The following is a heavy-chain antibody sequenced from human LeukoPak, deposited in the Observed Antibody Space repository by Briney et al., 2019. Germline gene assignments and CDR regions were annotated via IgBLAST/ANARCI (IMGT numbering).Heavy chain of an antibody. CDR2: INHSGST. CDR3: ASYSGYESEGYFDY. D-gene: IGHD5-12*01. V-gene: IGHV4-34*01. Sequence: PSETLSLTCAVYGGSFSGYYWSWIRQPPGKGLEWIGEINHSGSTNYNPSLKSRVTISVDTCKNQLSLKLSSVTAGDTAVYYCASYSGYESEGYFDYWGQGTLVTVSS. CDR1: GGSFSGYY. J-gene: IGHJ4*02.